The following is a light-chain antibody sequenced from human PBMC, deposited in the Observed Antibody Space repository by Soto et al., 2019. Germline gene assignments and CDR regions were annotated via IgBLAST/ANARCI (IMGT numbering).Light chain of an antibody. CDR2: AAS. CDR1: QGIRSY. CDR3: QQLNTYPVT. J-gene: IGKJ5*01. Sequence: DIKLTQSPSFLSASVGDRVTITCRASQGIRSYLAWYPHKPGIAPKLLIFAASTLHSGVPSRFICSGAGPACTRTISSLQPEDVEAYFCQQLNTYPVTFGQGTRLEIK. V-gene: IGKV1-9*01.